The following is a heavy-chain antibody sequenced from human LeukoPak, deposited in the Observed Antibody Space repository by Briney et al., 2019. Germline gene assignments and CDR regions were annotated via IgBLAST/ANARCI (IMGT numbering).Heavy chain of an antibody. CDR1: GFTFTNYA. CDR2: ISDSGGSA. V-gene: IGHV3-23*01. CDR3: AELGITMIGGV. D-gene: IGHD3-10*02. J-gene: IGHJ6*04. Sequence: PGGSLRLSCAASGFTFTNYAITWVRQAPGKGLEWVSSISDSGGSANYADSVKGRFTISRDNSKNTLYLQMNSLRAEDTAVYYCAELGITMIGGVWGKGTTVTISS.